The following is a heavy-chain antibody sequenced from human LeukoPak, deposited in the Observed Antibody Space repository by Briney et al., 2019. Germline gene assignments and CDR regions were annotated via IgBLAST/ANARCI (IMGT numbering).Heavy chain of an antibody. V-gene: IGHV4-30-2*01. CDR1: GGSISSGGYS. CDR2: IYHSGST. D-gene: IGHD6-13*01. J-gene: IGHJ5*02. Sequence: SETLSLTCAVSGGSISSGGYSWSWIRQPPGKGLEWIGYIYHSGSTYYNPSLKSRVTISVDRSKNQFSLKLSSVTAADTAVYYCARVSSSWYRFGPWGQGTLVTVSS. CDR3: ARVSSSWYRFGP.